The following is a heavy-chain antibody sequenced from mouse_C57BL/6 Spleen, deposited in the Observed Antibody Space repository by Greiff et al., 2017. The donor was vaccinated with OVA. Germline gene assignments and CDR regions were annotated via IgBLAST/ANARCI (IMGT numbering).Heavy chain of an antibody. CDR1: GYTFTSYD. CDR3: GSVDYGYDLGFDY. Sequence: QVQLQQSGPELVKPGASVKLSCKASGYTFTSYDINWVKQRPGQGLEWIGWIYPRDGSTKYNEKFKGKATLTVDTSSSTAYMELHSLTSEDSAVYFCGSVDYGYDLGFDYWGQGTTLTVSS. J-gene: IGHJ2*01. CDR2: IYPRDGST. D-gene: IGHD2-2*01. V-gene: IGHV1-85*01.